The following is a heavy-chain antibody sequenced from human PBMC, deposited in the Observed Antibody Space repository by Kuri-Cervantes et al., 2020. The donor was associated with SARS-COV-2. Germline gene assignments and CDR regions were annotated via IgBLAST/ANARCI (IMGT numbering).Heavy chain of an antibody. J-gene: IGHJ6*02. D-gene: IGHD3-22*01. Sequence: GGSLRLSCATSGFNFSAYAMGWVRQAPGKGLEWVSSISGGGRTTYYADSVKGRFTISRDNSRNFLYQQMNSLRPEDMAVYYCVRRGGEITMIVVVITIPYYYYYYGMDVWGQGTTVTVSS. V-gene: IGHV3-23*01. CDR1: GFNFSAYA. CDR2: ISGGGRTT. CDR3: VRRGGEITMIVVVITIPYYYYYYGMDV.